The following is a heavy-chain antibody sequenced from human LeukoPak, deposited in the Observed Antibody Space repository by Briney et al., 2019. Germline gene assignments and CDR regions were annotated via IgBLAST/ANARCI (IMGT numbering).Heavy chain of an antibody. CDR3: ARNGPPYYDFWSGSLNWFDP. CDR1: GGSFSGYY. V-gene: IGHV4-34*01. D-gene: IGHD3-3*01. J-gene: IGHJ5*02. CDR2: INHSGST. Sequence: PSETLSLTCAVYGGSFSGYYWSWIRQPPGKGLEWIGEINHSGSTNYNPSLKSRVTISVDTSKNQFSLKLSSVTAADTAVYYCARNGPPYYDFWSGSLNWFDPWGQGTLVTVSS.